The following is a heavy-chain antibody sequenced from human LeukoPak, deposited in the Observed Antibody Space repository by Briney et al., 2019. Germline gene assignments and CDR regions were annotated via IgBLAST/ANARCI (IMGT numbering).Heavy chain of an antibody. CDR1: GFTFKKYA. CDR3: VKDLYYDNSGYYSGAFDY. D-gene: IGHD3-22*01. V-gene: IGHV3-64D*09. CDR2: INSNGGRT. Sequence: GGSLRLSCSASGFTFKKYAMHWVRQAPGKGLEYVSAINSNGGRTYYADSVKSRFTISRDNSKNTLYLQMSSLRVDDTAVYYCVKDLYYDNSGYYSGAFDYWGQGTLVTVSS. J-gene: IGHJ4*02.